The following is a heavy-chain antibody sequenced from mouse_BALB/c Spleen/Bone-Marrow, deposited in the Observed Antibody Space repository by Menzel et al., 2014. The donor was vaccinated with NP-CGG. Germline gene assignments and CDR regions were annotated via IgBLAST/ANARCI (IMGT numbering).Heavy chain of an antibody. J-gene: IGHJ4*01. D-gene: IGHD2-1*01. CDR3: NGNYYAMDY. V-gene: IGHV14-4*02. CDR2: IDPENGDT. Sequence: EVKLLESGAELVRSGASVKLSCTASGLNIKDYYMHWVKQRPEQGLEWIGWIDPENGDTEYAPKFQGKATMTADTSSNTAYLQLSSLTSEDTAVYYCNGNYYAMDYWGQGTSVTVSS. CDR1: GLNIKDYY.